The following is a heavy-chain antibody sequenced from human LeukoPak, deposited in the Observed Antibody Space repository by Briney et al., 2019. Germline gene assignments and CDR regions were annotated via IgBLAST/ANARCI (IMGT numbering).Heavy chain of an antibody. Sequence: GGSLRLSCAASGFTFRSYAMSWVRQAPGKGLEWVSSISGSGGSTYYADSVKGQFTISRDNSKNTLYLQMNSLRAEDTAIYYCARRLDLGSIVVVVAATGCFDYWGQGTLVTVSS. CDR2: ISGSGGST. V-gene: IGHV3-23*01. J-gene: IGHJ4*02. D-gene: IGHD2-15*01. CDR3: ARRLDLGSIVVVVAATGCFDY. CDR1: GFTFRSYA.